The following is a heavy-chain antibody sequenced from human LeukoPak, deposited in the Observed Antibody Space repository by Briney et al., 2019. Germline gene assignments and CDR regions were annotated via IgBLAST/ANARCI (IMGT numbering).Heavy chain of an antibody. Sequence: GGSLRLSCAGSGFTFGGYGMRWFRQTPGKGLEWVAVIAYDGSRAFYADSVKGRFTISRDNSKNTMSVQTDDLRAEDTAVYYCTRYNNDHFDYWGQGTLVTVSS. CDR3: TRYNNDHFDY. V-gene: IGHV3-33*01. CDR1: GFTFGGYG. CDR2: IAYDGSRA. D-gene: IGHD1-14*01. J-gene: IGHJ4*02.